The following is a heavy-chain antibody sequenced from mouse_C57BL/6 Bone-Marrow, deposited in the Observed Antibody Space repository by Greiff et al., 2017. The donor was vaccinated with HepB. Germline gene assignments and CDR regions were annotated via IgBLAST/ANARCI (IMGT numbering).Heavy chain of an antibody. CDR2: ISDGGSYT. V-gene: IGHV5-4*01. Sequence: EVKLQESGGGLVKPGGSLKLSCAASGFTFSSYAMSWVRQTPEKRLEWVATISDGGSYTYYPDNVKGRFTISRDNAKNNLYLQMSHLKSEDTAMYYCARDRSWGFAYWGQGTLVAVSA. J-gene: IGHJ3*01. CDR1: GFTFSSYA. CDR3: ARDRSWGFAY.